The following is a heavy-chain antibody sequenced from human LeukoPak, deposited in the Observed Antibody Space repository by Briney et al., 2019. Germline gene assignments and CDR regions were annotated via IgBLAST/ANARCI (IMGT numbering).Heavy chain of an antibody. CDR1: GFTFSSYW. CDR3: ARGRPHGNDY. Sequence: GGSLRLSCAASGFTFSSYWMNWVHQAPGTGLVWVSRIASDGSSTTYADSVKGRFSISRDNAKNTLYLQMNSLRVEDTAVYYCARGRPHGNDYWGQGTLVTVSS. CDR2: IASDGSST. V-gene: IGHV3-74*01. D-gene: IGHD4-23*01. J-gene: IGHJ4*02.